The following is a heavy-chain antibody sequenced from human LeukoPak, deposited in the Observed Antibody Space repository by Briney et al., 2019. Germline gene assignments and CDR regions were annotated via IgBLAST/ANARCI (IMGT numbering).Heavy chain of an antibody. Sequence: SETLSLTCSVSGYSISSGFYWGWIRQPPGKGLEWIGSIYHSGSTYYSPSLKSRVTISIDTSKNQFSLKLSSVTAADTAVYYCARLTGYSSESWFDPWGQGTLVTVSS. J-gene: IGHJ5*02. D-gene: IGHD3-9*01. CDR2: IYHSGST. V-gene: IGHV4-38-2*01. CDR1: GYSISSGFY. CDR3: ARLTGYSSESWFDP.